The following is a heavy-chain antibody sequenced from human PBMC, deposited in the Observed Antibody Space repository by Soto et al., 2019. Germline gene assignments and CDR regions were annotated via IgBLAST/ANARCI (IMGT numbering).Heavy chain of an antibody. Sequence: GGSLRLSCAASGFTFSSYSMNWVRQAPGKGLEWVSSISSSSSYIYYADAVKGRFTISRDNAKNSLYLQMNGLRAEDTAVYYCARVVYAATNWFDPWGQGTLVTVSS. D-gene: IGHD1-26*01. CDR1: GFTFSSYS. CDR2: ISSSSSYI. V-gene: IGHV3-21*01. J-gene: IGHJ5*02. CDR3: ARVVYAATNWFDP.